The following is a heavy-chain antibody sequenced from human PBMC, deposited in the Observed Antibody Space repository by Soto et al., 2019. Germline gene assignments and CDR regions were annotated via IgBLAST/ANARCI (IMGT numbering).Heavy chain of an antibody. CDR2: IIPIFGTA. CDR3: ATLHSRVDYYYGMDV. J-gene: IGHJ6*02. CDR1: GGTFSSYA. Sequence: QVQLVQSGAEVKKPGSAVKFSCKASGGTFSSYAVSGVRQAPGQGIEWMGGIIPIFGTANYAQKFQGRVTITADESTSTAYMELSSLRSEDTAVYYCATLHSRVDYYYGMDVWGQGTTVTVS. V-gene: IGHV1-69*12. D-gene: IGHD2-21*01.